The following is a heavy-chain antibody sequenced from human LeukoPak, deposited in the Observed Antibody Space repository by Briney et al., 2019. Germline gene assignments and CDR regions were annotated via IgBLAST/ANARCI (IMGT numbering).Heavy chain of an antibody. CDR1: GFTFSSYS. CDR3: AKGSGSYLSPLYYFDY. Sequence: GGSLRLSCAASGFTFSSYSMNWVRQAPGKGLEWVSSISSSSSYIYYADSVKGRFTISRDNSKNTLYLQMNSLRAEDTAVYYCAKGSGSYLSPLYYFDYWGQGTLVTVSS. D-gene: IGHD1-26*01. J-gene: IGHJ4*02. V-gene: IGHV3-21*04. CDR2: ISSSSSYI.